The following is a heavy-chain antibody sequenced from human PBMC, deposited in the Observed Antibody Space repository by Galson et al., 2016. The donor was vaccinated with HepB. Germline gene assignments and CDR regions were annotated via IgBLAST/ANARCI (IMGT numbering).Heavy chain of an antibody. J-gene: IGHJ4*02. CDR2: IKEDGSEK. CDR3: ARMYDYGSFGPCGY. Sequence: SLRLSCAASGFSFSTYWMMWVRQARGKGLEWVANIKEDGSEKYYVDSVRGRFTISRDNAKDSLYLQMNSLRVEVTAVYYCARMYDYGSFGPCGYWGQGALVSVSS. D-gene: IGHD3-10*01. CDR1: GFSFSTYW. V-gene: IGHV3-7*01.